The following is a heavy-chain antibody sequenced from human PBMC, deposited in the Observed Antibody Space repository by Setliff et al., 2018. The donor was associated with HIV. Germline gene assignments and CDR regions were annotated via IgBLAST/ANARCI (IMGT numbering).Heavy chain of an antibody. CDR3: ARGGTSSNWFGP. D-gene: IGHD2-2*01. J-gene: IGHJ5*02. V-gene: IGHV4-38-2*02. CDR1: GYSISSGYY. CDR2: MFRTGTS. Sequence: PSETLSLTCTVSGYSISSGYYWGWIRQSPGKGLEWIGTMFRTGTSYYNPSLKSRVTISLDTSKNQFSLKLTSVTAADTAVYYCARGGTSSNWFGPWGQGTLVTVSS.